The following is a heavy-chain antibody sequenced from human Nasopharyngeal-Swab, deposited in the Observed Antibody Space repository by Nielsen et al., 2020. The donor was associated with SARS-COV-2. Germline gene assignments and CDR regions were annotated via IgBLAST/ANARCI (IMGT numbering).Heavy chain of an antibody. D-gene: IGHD4-17*01. V-gene: IGHV3-23*03. CDR3: ARGIGHTVETAFDY. CDR2: IYSGGTRT. J-gene: IGHJ4*02. Sequence: GESLKISCAASGFMFTSYAMSWVRQAPGKGLEWVSIIYSGGTRTYYADSVKGRFTISRDDSKSTLYLQLNSLRAEDTAVFYCARGIGHTVETAFDYWGQGTLVTVSS. CDR1: GFMFTSYA.